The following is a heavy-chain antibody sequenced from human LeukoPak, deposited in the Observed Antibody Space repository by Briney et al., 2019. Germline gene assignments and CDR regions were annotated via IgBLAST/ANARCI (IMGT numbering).Heavy chain of an antibody. CDR3: AKDRCGGDCYDFDY. CDR1: GFTFSSYG. CDR2: IWYGGSNK. Sequence: GGSLRLSCAASGFTFSSYGMHWVRQAPGKGLEWVAVIWYGGSNKYYADSVKGRFTISRDNSKNTLYLQMNSLRAEDTAVYYCAKDRCGGDCYDFDYWGQGTLVTVSS. D-gene: IGHD2-21*01. V-gene: IGHV3-30*02. J-gene: IGHJ4*02.